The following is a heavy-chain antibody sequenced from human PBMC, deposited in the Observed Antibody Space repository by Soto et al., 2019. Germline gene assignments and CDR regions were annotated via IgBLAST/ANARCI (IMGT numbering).Heavy chain of an antibody. CDR2: IIPIFGTA. D-gene: IGHD2-2*01. CDR1: GGTFSSYA. Sequence: QVQLVQSGAEVKKPGSSVKVSCKASGGTFSSYAISWVRQAPGQGLEWMGGIIPIFGTANYAQKFQGRVTXTXXXSXXTAYRGRSSLISEDTAVYYCARHVPAAGYYYGMDVWGQGTTVTVSS. CDR3: ARHVPAAGYYYGMDV. J-gene: IGHJ6*02. V-gene: IGHV1-69*05.